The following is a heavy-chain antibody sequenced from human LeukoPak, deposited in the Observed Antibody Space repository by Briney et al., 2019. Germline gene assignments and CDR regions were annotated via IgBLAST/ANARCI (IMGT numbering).Heavy chain of an antibody. Sequence: SETLSLTCTVSGYSISSGYYWGWIRQPPGKGLEWIGSIYHSGSTYYNPSLKSRVTISVDTSKNQFSLKLSSVTAADTAVYYCATDSSGSFGGGCWGQGTLVTVSS. V-gene: IGHV4-38-2*02. CDR2: IYHSGST. J-gene: IGHJ4*02. D-gene: IGHD3-22*01. CDR1: GYSISSGYY. CDR3: ATDSSGSFGGGC.